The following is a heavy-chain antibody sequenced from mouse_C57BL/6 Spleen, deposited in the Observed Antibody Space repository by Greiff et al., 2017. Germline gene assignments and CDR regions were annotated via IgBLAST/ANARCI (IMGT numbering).Heavy chain of an antibody. CDR2: INYDGSST. V-gene: IGHV5-16*01. CDR3: ARERRYYSNYDAMDY. J-gene: IGHJ4*01. D-gene: IGHD2-5*01. Sequence: VQLKESEGGLVQPGSSMKLSCTASGFTFSDYYMAWVRQVPEKGLEWVANINYDGSSTYYLDSLKSRFIISRDNAKNILYLQMSSLKSEDTATYYCARERRYYSNYDAMDYWGQGTSVTVSS. CDR1: GFTFSDYY.